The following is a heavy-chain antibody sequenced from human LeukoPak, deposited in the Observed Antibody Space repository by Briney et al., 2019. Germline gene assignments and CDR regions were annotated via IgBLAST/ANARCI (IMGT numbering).Heavy chain of an antibody. CDR1: RFTFSSHW. J-gene: IGHJ6*03. CDR3: ARDYYYYMDV. Sequence: PGGSLRLSCAASRFTFSSHWMSWVRQAPGKGLEWVANIKQDGSEKHYVDSVKGRFTISRGNAKNSLYLEMNSLRAEDTAVYYCARDYYYYMDVWGKGTTVTVSS. CDR2: IKQDGSEK. V-gene: IGHV3-7*01.